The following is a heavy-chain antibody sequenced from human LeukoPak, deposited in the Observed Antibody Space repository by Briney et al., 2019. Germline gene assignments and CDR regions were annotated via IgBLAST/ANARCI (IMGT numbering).Heavy chain of an antibody. V-gene: IGHV1-18*01. Sequence: GASVKVSCKASGYTFTSYGISWVRQAPGQGVEWMGWISAYNGNTNYAQKLQGRVTMTTDTSTSTAYMELRSLRSDDTAVYYCARGYSSGWATWNYFDYWGQGTLVTVSS. D-gene: IGHD6-19*01. J-gene: IGHJ4*02. CDR3: ARGYSSGWATWNYFDY. CDR1: GYTFTSYG. CDR2: ISAYNGNT.